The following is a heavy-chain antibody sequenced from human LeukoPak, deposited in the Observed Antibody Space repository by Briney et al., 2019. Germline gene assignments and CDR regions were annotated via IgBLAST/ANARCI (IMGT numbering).Heavy chain of an antibody. J-gene: IGHJ5*02. CDR3: ARARWELDWFDP. D-gene: IGHD1-26*01. V-gene: IGHV4-34*01. CDR2: INHSGST. CDR1: GGSFSGYY. Sequence: SETLSLTCAVYGGSFSGYYWSWIRQPPGKGLEWIGEINHSGSTNYNPSLKSRVTISVDTSKNQFSLKLSSVTAADTAVYYCARARWELDWFDPWGQGTLVTVSS.